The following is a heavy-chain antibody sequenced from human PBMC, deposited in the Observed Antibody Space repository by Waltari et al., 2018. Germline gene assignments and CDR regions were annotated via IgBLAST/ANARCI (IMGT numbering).Heavy chain of an antibody. CDR2: IYRGGST. Sequence: EVQLLESGGCLVQLGGSLILSCAASGFTVSSTYLGCVRQAPGKGLEWGSVIYRGGSTYYADSVKGRFTISRDNSKNTLYLQMNSLRAEDTAVYYCARDLKKGVGSYGLGYWGQGTLVTVSS. CDR1: GFTVSSTY. CDR3: ARDLKKGVGSYGLGY. V-gene: IGHV3-66*01. J-gene: IGHJ4*02. D-gene: IGHD5-18*01.